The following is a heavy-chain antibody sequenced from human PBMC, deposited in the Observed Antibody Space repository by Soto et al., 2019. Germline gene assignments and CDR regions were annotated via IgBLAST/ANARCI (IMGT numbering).Heavy chain of an antibody. J-gene: IGHJ4*02. D-gene: IGHD2-21*02. CDR2: INAGNGNT. V-gene: IGHV1-3*01. CDR3: ARSIVVVTAAVY. Sequence: GASVKVSCKASGYTFTSYGISWVRQAPGQRLEWMGWINAGNGNTKYSQKFQGRVTITRDTSASTAYMELSSLRSEDTAVYYCARSIVVVTAAVYWGQGTLVTVSS. CDR1: GYTFTSYG.